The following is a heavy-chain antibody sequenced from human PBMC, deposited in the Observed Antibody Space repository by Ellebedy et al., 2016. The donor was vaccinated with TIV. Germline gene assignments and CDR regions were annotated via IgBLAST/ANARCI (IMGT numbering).Heavy chain of an antibody. D-gene: IGHD1-1*01. Sequence: GESLKISCAASGFTFSNAWMSWVRQAPGKGLEWVGRIKSKTDGWTTDYAAPVKGRFTISRDDSKNTLYLQMNSLKTEDTAVYYCARDTDWSFDYWGQGILVTVSS. J-gene: IGHJ4*02. V-gene: IGHV3-15*01. CDR3: ARDTDWSFDY. CDR1: GFTFSNAW. CDR2: IKSKTDGWTT.